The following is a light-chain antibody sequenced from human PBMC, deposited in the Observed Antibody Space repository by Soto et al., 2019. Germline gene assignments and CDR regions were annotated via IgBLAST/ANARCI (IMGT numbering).Light chain of an antibody. CDR2: DAS. CDR3: QQYDTDWT. CDR1: QNIHTW. V-gene: IGKV1-5*01. Sequence: DIQMTQSPSTLAASIGDRVNITCRASQNIHTWLAWYQQRPGKAPKLLIYDASTLESGVPSRFSGGGSGTEFSLTVSCLQPDDFATYYCQQYDTDWTFGLGTKVEIK. J-gene: IGKJ1*01.